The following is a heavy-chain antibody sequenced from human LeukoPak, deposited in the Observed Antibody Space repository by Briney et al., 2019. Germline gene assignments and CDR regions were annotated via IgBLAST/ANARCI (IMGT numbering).Heavy chain of an antibody. Sequence: GGSLRLSCAASGFTFSSYAMSWVRQAPGKGLEWVANIKQDGSEKYYVDSVKGRFTISRDNAKNSLYLQMNSLRAEDTAVYYCARDNWAYYYYYGMDVWGQGTTVTVSS. V-gene: IGHV3-7*01. CDR1: GFTFSSYA. CDR3: ARDNWAYYYYYGMDV. J-gene: IGHJ6*02. CDR2: IKQDGSEK. D-gene: IGHD3-16*01.